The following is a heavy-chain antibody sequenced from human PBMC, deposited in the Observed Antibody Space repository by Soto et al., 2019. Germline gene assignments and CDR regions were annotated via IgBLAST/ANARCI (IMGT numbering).Heavy chain of an antibody. D-gene: IGHD6-6*01. CDR1: GFTFSSYW. CDR3: IALDSSSGAFDI. V-gene: IGHV3-7*01. CDR2: IKQDGSEK. J-gene: IGHJ3*02. Sequence: EVQLVESGGGLVQPGGSLRLSCAASGFTFSSYWMSWVRQAPGKGLEWVANIKQDGSEKYYVDSVKGRFTISRDNAKNSLYLQMNSMRAEDTAVYYCIALDSSSGAFDIWGQGTMVTVSS.